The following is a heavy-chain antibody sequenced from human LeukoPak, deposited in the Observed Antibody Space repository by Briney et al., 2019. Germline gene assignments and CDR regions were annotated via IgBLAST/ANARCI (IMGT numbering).Heavy chain of an antibody. J-gene: IGHJ6*02. CDR3: ARSPLSCSGGSCYPYGMDV. V-gene: IGHV4-30-4*01. D-gene: IGHD2-15*01. CDR1: GASIRSGDYY. CDR2: IYDSGST. Sequence: SQTLSLTCTVSGASIRSGDYYWSWIRQPPGKGLEWIGYIYDSGSTYYNPSLKSRVTISVDTSKNQFSLKLSSVTAADTAVYYCARSPLSCSGGSCYPYGMDVWGQGTTVTVSS.